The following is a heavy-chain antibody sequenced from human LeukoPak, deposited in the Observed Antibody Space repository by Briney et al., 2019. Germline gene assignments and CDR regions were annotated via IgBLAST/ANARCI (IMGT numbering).Heavy chain of an antibody. CDR1: GYTFTGYY. J-gene: IGHJ6*03. Sequence: ASVKVSCKASGYTFTGYYMHWVRQAPGQGLEWMGWINPDSGDTKYAHKFQGRVTMTRDTPINTVYMELSSLRSDDTAVFYCARVREERLGRYYYYYMDVWGKGTTVTVPS. CDR2: INPDSGDT. D-gene: IGHD1-26*01. CDR3: ARVREERLGRYYYYYMDV. V-gene: IGHV1-2*07.